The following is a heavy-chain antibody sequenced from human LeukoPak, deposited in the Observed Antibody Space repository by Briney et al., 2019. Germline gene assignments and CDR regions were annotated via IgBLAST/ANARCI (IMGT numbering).Heavy chain of an antibody. CDR1: GLTFINYW. CDR2: INRDGSGK. J-gene: IGHJ4*02. D-gene: IGHD2-8*02. Sequence: GGSLRLSCTGSGLTFINYWMTWVRQAPGKGLEWVANINRDGSGKYYLPSVRGRFTISKDDAKDSLYLQMDSLRPEDTAIYYCARVEYTGNGNLYWGQGTLVTVSS. V-gene: IGHV3-7*01. CDR3: ARVEYTGNGNLY.